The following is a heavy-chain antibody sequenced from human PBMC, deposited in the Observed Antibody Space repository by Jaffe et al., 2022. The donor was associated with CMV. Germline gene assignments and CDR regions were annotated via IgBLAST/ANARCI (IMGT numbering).Heavy chain of an antibody. CDR3: AKDVGLWATVTTEGIPY. D-gene: IGHD4-17*01. V-gene: IGHV3-23*04. Sequence: EVQLVESGGGLVQPGGSLRLSCAASGFTFSSYAMSWVRQAPGKGLEWVSAISGSGGSTYYADSVKGRFTISRDNSKNTLYLQMNSLRAEDTAVYYCAKDVGLWATVTTEGIPYWGQGTLVTVSS. CDR2: ISGSGGST. CDR1: GFTFSSYA. J-gene: IGHJ4*02.